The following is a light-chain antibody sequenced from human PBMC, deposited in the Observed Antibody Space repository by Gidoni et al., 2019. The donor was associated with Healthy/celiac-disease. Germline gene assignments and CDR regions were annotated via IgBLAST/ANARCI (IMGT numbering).Light chain of an antibody. CDR1: SSNIGAGYD. J-gene: IGLJ3*02. Sequence: QSVLTPPPSVSGAPGQGVTISCTGSSSNIGAGYDVHWYQQLPGTAPKLLIYGNSKRPSGVPDRFSGSKSGTSASLAITGLQAEDEADYYCQSYDSSLSALFGGGTKLTVL. V-gene: IGLV1-40*01. CDR2: GNS. CDR3: QSYDSSLSAL.